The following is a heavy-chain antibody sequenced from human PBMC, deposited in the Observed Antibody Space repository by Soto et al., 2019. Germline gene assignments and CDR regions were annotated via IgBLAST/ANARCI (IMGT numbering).Heavy chain of an antibody. V-gene: IGHV1-46*01. CDR3: AHSSWELADAGEFDY. J-gene: IGHJ4*02. Sequence: ASVKVSCKAFGYSFTGHYMHWVRQAPGQGLEWMGTIIPGGVNKAYAQKFQGRVTMTSDTSTSTVYMELTSLTSEDTATYYCAHSSWELADAGEFDYWGQGTLVTVSS. D-gene: IGHD1-26*01. CDR2: IIPGGVNK. CDR1: GYSFTGHY.